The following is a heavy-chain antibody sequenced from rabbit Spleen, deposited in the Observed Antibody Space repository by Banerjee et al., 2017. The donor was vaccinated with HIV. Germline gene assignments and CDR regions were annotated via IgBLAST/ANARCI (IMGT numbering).Heavy chain of an antibody. CDR3: ARDTGSSFSSYGMDL. CDR2: VSADVPFTT. Sequence: QSLEESGGDLVKPGASLTLTCKASGFSFTYIDYLCWVRQPPGKGPEWIACVSADVPFTTYYASWAKGRFTLSKTSSTTVTLQMTSLTVADTATYFCARDTGSSFSSYGMDLWGPGTLVTVS. J-gene: IGHJ6*01. D-gene: IGHD8-1*01. CDR1: GFSFTYIDY. V-gene: IGHV1S40*01.